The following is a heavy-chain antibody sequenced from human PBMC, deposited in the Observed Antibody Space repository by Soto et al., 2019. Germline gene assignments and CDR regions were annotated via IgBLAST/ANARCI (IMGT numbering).Heavy chain of an antibody. Sequence: QLHLVQSGAVVKKPGASVTVSCSASGYPVTAYYMHWVRQAPGRGLEWMGGINPATGAAKYTQTFQGRVTMTRDPSPSKVFMELSGLTSEATAVFYWARGGGVGVAGSAAFDMWGQGTLVTVSS. D-gene: IGHD3-3*01. CDR1: GYPVTAYY. V-gene: IGHV1-2*02. CDR3: ARGGGVGVAGSAAFDM. J-gene: IGHJ3*02. CDR2: INPATGAA.